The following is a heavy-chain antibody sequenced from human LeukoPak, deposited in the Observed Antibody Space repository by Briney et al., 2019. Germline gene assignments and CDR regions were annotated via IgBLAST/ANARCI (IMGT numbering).Heavy chain of an antibody. CDR3: ARDNGAAAGTSYYYGMDV. CDR1: GGSISSYY. Sequence: SETLSLTCTASGGSISSYYWSWIRQPPGKGLEWIGYIYYSGSTNYNPSLKSRVTISVDTSKNQFSLKLSSVTAADTAVYYCARDNGAAAGTSYYYGMDVWGQGTTVTVSS. CDR2: IYYSGST. D-gene: IGHD6-13*01. V-gene: IGHV4-59*01. J-gene: IGHJ6*02.